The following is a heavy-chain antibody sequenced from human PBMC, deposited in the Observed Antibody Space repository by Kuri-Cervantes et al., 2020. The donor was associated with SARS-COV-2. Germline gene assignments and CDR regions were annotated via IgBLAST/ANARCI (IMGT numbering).Heavy chain of an antibody. Sequence: GESLKISCAASGFTFSSYAMSWVRQAPGKGLEWVSAISGSGGSTYYADSVKGRFTISRDDSKNTLYLQMNSLRAEDTAVYYCAKDPQLGDAFDIWGQGTTVTVSS. CDR2: ISGSGGST. V-gene: IGHV3-23*01. CDR3: AKDPQLGDAFDI. D-gene: IGHD6-6*01. CDR1: GFTFSSYA. J-gene: IGHJ3*02.